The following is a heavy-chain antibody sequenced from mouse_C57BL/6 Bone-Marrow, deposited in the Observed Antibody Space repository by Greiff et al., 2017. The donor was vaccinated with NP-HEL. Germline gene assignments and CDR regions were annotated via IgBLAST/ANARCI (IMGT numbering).Heavy chain of an antibody. CDR3: TGAYYSNYDAMDY. J-gene: IGHJ4*01. D-gene: IGHD2-5*01. Sequence: VQLQQSGAELVRPGASVKLSCTASGFNITDDYMHWVKQRPEQGLEWIGWIDPENGDTEYASKFQGKATITADTSSNTAYLQLSSLTSEDTAVYYCTGAYYSNYDAMDYWGQGTSVTVSS. V-gene: IGHV14-4*01. CDR1: GFNITDDY. CDR2: IDPENGDT.